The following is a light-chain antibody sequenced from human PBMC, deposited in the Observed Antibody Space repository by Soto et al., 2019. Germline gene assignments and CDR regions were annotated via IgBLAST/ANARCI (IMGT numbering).Light chain of an antibody. V-gene: IGLV2-23*01. CDR1: SSDVGSYNL. Sequence: QSALTQPASVSGSPGQSITISCTGTSSDVGSYNLVSWYRQHPGKAPKLMIYEGSQRPSGVSNRFSGSKSGNTASLTISGLQAEDEADYYCCSYAGSSTYVFGTGTQLTVL. J-gene: IGLJ1*01. CDR3: CSYAGSSTYV. CDR2: EGS.